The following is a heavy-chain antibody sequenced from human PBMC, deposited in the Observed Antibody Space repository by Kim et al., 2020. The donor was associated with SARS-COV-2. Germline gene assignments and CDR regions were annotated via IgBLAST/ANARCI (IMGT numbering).Heavy chain of an antibody. D-gene: IGHD1-26*01. CDR2: IYYSGST. CDR3: ARRQYSGSPYYFDY. Sequence: SETLSLTCTVSGGSISSSSYYWGWIRQPPRKGLEWIGSIYYSGSTYYNPSLKSRVTISVDTSKNQFSLKLSSVTAADTAVYYCARRQYSGSPYYFDYWGQGTLVTVSS. J-gene: IGHJ4*02. V-gene: IGHV4-39*01. CDR1: GGSISSSSYY.